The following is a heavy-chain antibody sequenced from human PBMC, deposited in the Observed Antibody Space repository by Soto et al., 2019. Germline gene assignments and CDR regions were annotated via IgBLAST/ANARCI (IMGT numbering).Heavy chain of an antibody. J-gene: IGHJ6*02. V-gene: IGHV3-23*01. CDR1: GFTFSSYA. CDR2: ISGSGGST. Sequence: GSLRLSCAASGFTFSSYAMSWVRQAPGKGLEWVSAISGSGGSTYYADSVKGRFTISRDNSKNTLYLQMNSLRAEDTAVYYCAKDAQSSERYYYDGMDVWGQGTTVTVSS. CDR3: AKDAQSSERYYYDGMDV. D-gene: IGHD6-25*01.